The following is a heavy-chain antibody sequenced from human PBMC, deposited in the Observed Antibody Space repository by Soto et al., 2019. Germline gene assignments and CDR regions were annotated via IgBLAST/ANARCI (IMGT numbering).Heavy chain of an antibody. D-gene: IGHD3-16*01. CDR1: GFTFSGYG. Sequence: GGSRRLSCVASGFTFSGYGMHWVRQAPGKGLEWVAIIRYDGSNIYYADSVRGRFAISRDNSKNTLFLQMDSLGAEDTAVYYCARDGVGATAFWGYLDYWGQGA. J-gene: IGHJ4*02. CDR3: ARDGVGATAFWGYLDY. CDR2: IRYDGSNI. V-gene: IGHV3-30*02.